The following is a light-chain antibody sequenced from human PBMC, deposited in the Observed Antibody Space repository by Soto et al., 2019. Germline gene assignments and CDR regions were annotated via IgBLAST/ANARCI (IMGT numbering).Light chain of an antibody. CDR2: GAS. V-gene: IGKV3-20*01. CDR1: QTVTSSY. CDR3: QHYGSSPPIT. Sequence: EIELTQSPGTLSLSPGERATLSCRASQTVTSSYLAWYQHKPGQAPRLLIYGASSRATGIPDRFSGSGSGTDFTLTISRLEPEDFAVYYCQHYGSSPPITFGQGTRLETK. J-gene: IGKJ5*01.